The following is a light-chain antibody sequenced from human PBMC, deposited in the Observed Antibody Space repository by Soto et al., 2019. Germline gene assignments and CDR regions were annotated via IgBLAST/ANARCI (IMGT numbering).Light chain of an antibody. CDR1: QSVSSD. CDR3: QQYNDWPPIT. V-gene: IGKV3-15*01. J-gene: IGKJ3*01. CDR2: GAS. Sequence: EVVMTQSPATLSLSPGERATLSCRASQSVSSDLAWYQQKPGQAPRLLIYGASTRATDIPARFSGGGSGTEFTLTISNLQSADFGIYYCQQYNDWPPITFGPGTKVDIK.